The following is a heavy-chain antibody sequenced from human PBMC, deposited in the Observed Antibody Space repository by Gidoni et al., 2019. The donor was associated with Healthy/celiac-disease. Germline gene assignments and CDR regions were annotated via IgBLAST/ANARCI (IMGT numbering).Heavy chain of an antibody. V-gene: IGHV3-7*01. CDR3: ARAEGTTVVTPAGMDV. CDR1: GFTFSSYW. J-gene: IGHJ6*02. D-gene: IGHD4-17*01. CDR2: IKQDGSEK. Sequence: EVQLVESGGGLVQPGGSLRLSCAASGFTFSSYWMSWVRQAPGKGLEWVANIKQDGSEKYYVDSVKCRFTISRDNAKNSLYLQMNSLRAEDTAVYYCARAEGTTVVTPAGMDVWGQGTTVTVSS.